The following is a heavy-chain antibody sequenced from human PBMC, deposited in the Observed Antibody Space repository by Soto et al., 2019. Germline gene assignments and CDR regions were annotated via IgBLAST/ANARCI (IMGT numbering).Heavy chain of an antibody. CDR2: FDPEDGET. CDR1: GYTLTELS. Sequence: ASVKVSCKVSGYTLTELSMHWVRQAPGKGLEWMGGFDPEDGETIYAQKFQGRVTMTRNTSISTAYMELSSLRSEDTAVYYCARGPRYYDILTGYYSNWFDPWGQGTLVTVSS. J-gene: IGHJ5*02. CDR3: ARGPRYYDILTGYYSNWFDP. D-gene: IGHD3-9*01. V-gene: IGHV1-24*01.